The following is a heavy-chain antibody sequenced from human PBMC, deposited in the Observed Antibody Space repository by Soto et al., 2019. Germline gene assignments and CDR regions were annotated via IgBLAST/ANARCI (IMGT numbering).Heavy chain of an antibody. CDR3: ARDGYDFWSGDAYYGMDV. D-gene: IGHD3-3*01. CDR2: INPNSGGT. V-gene: IGHV1-2*02. Sequence: ASVKVSCKASGYTFTGYYMHWVRQAPGQGLEWMGWINPNSGGTNYAQKFQGRVTMTRDTSISTAYMELSRLRSDDTAVYYCARDGYDFWSGDAYYGMDVWGQGTTVTVSS. CDR1: GYTFTGYY. J-gene: IGHJ6*02.